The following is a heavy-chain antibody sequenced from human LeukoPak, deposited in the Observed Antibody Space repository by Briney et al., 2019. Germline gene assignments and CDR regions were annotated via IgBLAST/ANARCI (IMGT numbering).Heavy chain of an antibody. CDR3: ASPVGLRYFDWLPILDY. D-gene: IGHD3-9*01. CDR2: ISGSGNTI. V-gene: IGHV3-48*04. CDR1: GFTFGIYW. J-gene: IGHJ4*02. Sequence: PGGSLRLSCAASGFTFGIYWMSWVRQAPGKGLEWVSYISGSGNTIYYADSVKGRFTISRDNAKNSLYLQMNSLRAEDTAVYYCASPVGLRYFDWLPILDYWGQGTLVTVSS.